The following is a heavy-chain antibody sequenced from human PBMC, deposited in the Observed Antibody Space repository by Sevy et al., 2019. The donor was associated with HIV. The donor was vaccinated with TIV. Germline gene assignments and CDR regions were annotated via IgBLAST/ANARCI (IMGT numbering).Heavy chain of an antibody. V-gene: IGHV4-59*13. CDR2: IYYSGST. CDR1: GGSISSYY. J-gene: IGHJ4*02. D-gene: IGHD6-19*01. CDR3: ARDPGIAVAGEYYFDY. Sequence: SETLSLTCTVSGGSISSYYWSWIRQPPGKGLEWIGYIYYSGSTNYNPSPKSRVTISVDTSKNQFSLKLTSVTAADTAVYYCARDPGIAVAGEYYFDYWGQGTLVTVSS.